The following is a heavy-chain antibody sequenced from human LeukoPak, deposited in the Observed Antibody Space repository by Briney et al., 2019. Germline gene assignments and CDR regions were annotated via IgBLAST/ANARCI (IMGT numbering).Heavy chain of an antibody. CDR2: ISSSSSTI. CDR1: GFTFSSYS. V-gene: IGHV3-48*04. D-gene: IGHD3-22*01. J-gene: IGHJ4*02. Sequence: GGSLRLSCAASGFTFSSYSMNWVRQAPGKGLEWVSYISSSSSTIYYADSVKGRFTISRDNAKNSLYLQMNSLRAEDTAVYYCARDQTYYYDSSGYYGFDYWGQGTLVTVSS. CDR3: ARDQTYYYDSSGYYGFDY.